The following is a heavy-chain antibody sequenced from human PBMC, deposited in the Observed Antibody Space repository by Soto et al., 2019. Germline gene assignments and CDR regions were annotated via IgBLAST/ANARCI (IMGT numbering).Heavy chain of an antibody. D-gene: IGHD3-22*01. CDR2: INPNSGDT. J-gene: IGHJ5*02. CDR3: AREKSMIVVVTTSDWFDP. CDR1: GYIFTGYH. Sequence: ASVKVSCKASGYIFTGYHIHWVRQAPGRGLEWMGWINPNSGDTEYAQNFQGRVTMTRDTSFNLVYMELSGLMSDDTAVYYCAREKSMIVVVTTSDWFDPWGQGTLVTVSS. V-gene: IGHV1-2*02.